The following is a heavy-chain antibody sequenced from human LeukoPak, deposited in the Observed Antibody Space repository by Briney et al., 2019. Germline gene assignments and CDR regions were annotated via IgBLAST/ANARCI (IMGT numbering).Heavy chain of an antibody. CDR1: GFTVSSYA. CDR2: IRYDGSSK. CDR3: AKDLWYNSGWYWDS. D-gene: IGHD6-19*01. Sequence: GGSLRLSYAASGFTVSSYAMSWVSQAPGKGLEWVAFIRYDGSSKYYADSVKGRFTISRDNSKNTLYLQVNSLRVEDTAVYYCAKDLWYNSGWYWDSWGQGTLVTVSS. V-gene: IGHV3-30*02. J-gene: IGHJ4*02.